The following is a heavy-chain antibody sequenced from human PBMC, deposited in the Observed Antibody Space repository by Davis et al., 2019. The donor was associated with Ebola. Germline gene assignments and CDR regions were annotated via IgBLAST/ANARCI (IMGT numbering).Heavy chain of an antibody. D-gene: IGHD5-18*01. V-gene: IGHV3-74*01. Sequence: GESLKISCAASAFTFSNYWMYWVRQAPGEGLMCVSRINSDGTFTTYADSVKGRFTITRDNAKNTLYLQMNSLRAEDTAVYYCASGLRGYSYGNWFDPWGQGTLVIVSS. CDR2: INSDGTFT. J-gene: IGHJ5*02. CDR1: AFTFSNYW. CDR3: ASGLRGYSYGNWFDP.